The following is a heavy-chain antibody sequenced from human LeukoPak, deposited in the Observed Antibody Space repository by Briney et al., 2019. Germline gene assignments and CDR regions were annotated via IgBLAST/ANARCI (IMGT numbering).Heavy chain of an antibody. D-gene: IGHD1-1*01. J-gene: IGHJ3*02. CDR1: GFTFSNYA. CDR2: ISGTGGTT. CDR3: ARDLLERRGEAFDI. Sequence: GGSLRLSCAAFGFTFSNYAMSWVRQAPGKGLEWVSAISGTGGTTYYADSVKGRFTISRDNSKNTLYLQMNSLRAEDTAVYYCARDLLERRGEAFDIWGQGTMVTVSS. V-gene: IGHV3-23*01.